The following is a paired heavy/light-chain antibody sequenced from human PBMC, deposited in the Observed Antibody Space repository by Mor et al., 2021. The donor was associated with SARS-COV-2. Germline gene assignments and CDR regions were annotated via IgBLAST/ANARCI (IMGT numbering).Light chain of an antibody. CDR1: SSNIGSNY. J-gene: IGLJ1*01. Sequence: QSVLTQPPSASGTPGQRVTISCSGSSSNIGSNYVYWYQQLPGTAPKLLIYRNNQRPSGVPDRFSGSKSGTSASLAISGLRSEDEADYYCAAWDDSLSAHNYVFGTGTKVTVL. V-gene: IGLV1-47*01. CDR2: RNN. CDR3: AAWDDSLSAHNYV.
Heavy chain of an antibody. CDR3: ATYYDILTGYRVDYYFDY. Sequence: EVQLVQSGAEVKKPGESLRISCKGSGYSFTSYWISWVRQMPGKGLEWMGRIDPSDSYTNYSPSFQGHVTISADKSISTAYLQWSSLKASDTAMYYCATYYDILTGYRVDYYFDYWGQGTLVTVSS. V-gene: IGHV5-10-1*03. D-gene: IGHD3-9*01. CDR1: GYSFTSYW. J-gene: IGHJ4*02. CDR2: IDPSDSYT.